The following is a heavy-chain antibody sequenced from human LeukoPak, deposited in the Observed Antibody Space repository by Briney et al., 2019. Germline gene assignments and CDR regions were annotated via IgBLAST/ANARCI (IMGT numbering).Heavy chain of an antibody. V-gene: IGHV4-59*01. J-gene: IGHJ5*02. Sequence: PSETLSLTCTVSGDSISSYYWSWIRQPPGGGLEWVGYIYHSGSTNYNPSLKSRVTISVDTSKNQFSLKLISVTAADTAVYYCARSNWGRCSGGSCYSNWFDPWGQGTLVTVSS. CDR3: ARSNWGRCSGGSCYSNWFDP. CDR2: IYHSGST. D-gene: IGHD2-15*01. CDR1: GDSISSYY.